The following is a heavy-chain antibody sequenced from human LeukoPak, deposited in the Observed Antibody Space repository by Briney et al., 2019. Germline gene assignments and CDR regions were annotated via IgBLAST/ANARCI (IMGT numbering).Heavy chain of an antibody. Sequence: ASVRVSCKTSGYTFSNFGINWVRQAPGQGPEWMGWINPNSGGTNYAQKFQGRVTMTRDTSVSTAYMEVSSLRSDDTAVYYCARSYSYDSSGYYGAKWGQGTLVTVSS. CDR1: GYTFSNFG. CDR2: INPNSGGT. CDR3: ARSYSYDSSGYYGAK. V-gene: IGHV1-2*02. D-gene: IGHD3-22*01. J-gene: IGHJ4*02.